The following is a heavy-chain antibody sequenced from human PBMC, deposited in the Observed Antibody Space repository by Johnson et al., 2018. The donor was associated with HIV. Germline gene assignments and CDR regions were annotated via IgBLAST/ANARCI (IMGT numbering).Heavy chain of an antibody. D-gene: IGHD3-10*01. CDR1: GFTFSSYD. Sequence: QVQLVESGGGVVQPGRSLRLSCAASGFTFSSYDMNWVRQAPGKGLEGVAFIRYDGSNKYYADSVKGRFTISRDNSKNTLYLQMNSLRAEDTAVYYCARAPGWFDAFDIWGQGTMVTVSS. V-gene: IGHV3-30*02. CDR3: ARAPGWFDAFDI. CDR2: IRYDGSNK. J-gene: IGHJ3*02.